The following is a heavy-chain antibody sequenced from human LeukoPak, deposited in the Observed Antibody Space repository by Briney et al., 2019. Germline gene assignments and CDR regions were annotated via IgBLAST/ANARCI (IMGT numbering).Heavy chain of an antibody. D-gene: IGHD2-15*01. Sequence: SETLPPTCITFGVSITSRSSNWSWIRQPPGKGLEWIGTLYFYDATTHYNPSLESRVTMSGDTTKNQFSLRLDSVTAADTAVYYCANQVVEYSMDVWGQGTTVAVS. CDR2: LYFYDATT. CDR3: ANQVVEYSMDV. CDR1: GVSITSRSSN. V-gene: IGHV4-39*01. J-gene: IGHJ6*03.